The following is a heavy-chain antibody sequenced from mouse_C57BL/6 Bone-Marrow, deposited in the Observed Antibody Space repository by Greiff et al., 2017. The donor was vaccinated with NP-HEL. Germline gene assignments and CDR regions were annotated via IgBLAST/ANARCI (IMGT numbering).Heavy chain of an antibody. V-gene: IGHV1-82*01. J-gene: IGHJ2*01. D-gene: IGHD2-3*01. CDR3: AFYDLYYFDY. CDR2: IDPGDGDT. Sequence: QVQLKESGPELVKPGASVKISCKASGYAFSSSWMNWVKQRPGKGLEWIGRIDPGDGDTNYNGKFKGKATLTADKSSSTAYMQLSSLTSEDSAVYFCAFYDLYYFDYWGQGTTLTVSS. CDR1: GYAFSSSW.